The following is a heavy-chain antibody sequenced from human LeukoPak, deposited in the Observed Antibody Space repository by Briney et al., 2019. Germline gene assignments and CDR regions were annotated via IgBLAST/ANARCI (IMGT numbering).Heavy chain of an antibody. CDR2: ISSSGRTI. V-gene: IGHV3-48*03. Sequence: PGGSLRLSCAASGFTFSSYDMNWVRQAPGKGLEWVSYISSSGRTIYYADSVKGRFTISRDNAKNSLYLQMNSLRAKDTAIYYCARHWNYGWFDPWGQGTLVTVSS. D-gene: IGHD1-7*01. CDR1: GFTFSSYD. CDR3: ARHWNYGWFDP. J-gene: IGHJ5*02.